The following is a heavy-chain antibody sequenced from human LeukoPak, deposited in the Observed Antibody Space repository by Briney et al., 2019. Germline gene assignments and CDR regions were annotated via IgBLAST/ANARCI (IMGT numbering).Heavy chain of an antibody. D-gene: IGHD1-26*01. CDR2: IYYIRNT. CDR1: GASVGSAGYY. Sequence: NPSETLSLTCTVSGASVGSAGYYWRWIRQPPGGGLEWIGYIYYIRNTNYNPSLKSRVTMSLDPSENQFSLKLNSVTAADTAVYYCARTQSQSGSYRYYFGYWGQGTLVTVSS. J-gene: IGHJ4*02. CDR3: ARTQSQSGSYRYYFGY. V-gene: IGHV4-61*08.